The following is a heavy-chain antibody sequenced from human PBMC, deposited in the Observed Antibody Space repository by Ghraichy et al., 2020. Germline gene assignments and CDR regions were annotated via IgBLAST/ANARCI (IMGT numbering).Heavy chain of an antibody. CDR1: GFTFSSYG. Sequence: GESLNISCAASGFTFSSYGMHWVRQAPGKGLEWVAVIWYDGSNKYYADSVKGRFTISRDNSKNTLYLQMNSLRAEDTAVYYCARDNYYGSGSYYYYYGMDVWGQGTTVTVSS. D-gene: IGHD3-10*01. CDR2: IWYDGSNK. CDR3: ARDNYYGSGSYYYYYGMDV. V-gene: IGHV3-33*01. J-gene: IGHJ6*02.